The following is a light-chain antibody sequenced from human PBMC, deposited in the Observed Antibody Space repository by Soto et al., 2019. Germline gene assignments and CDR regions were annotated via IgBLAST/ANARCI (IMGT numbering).Light chain of an antibody. CDR3: SPYAGSNNFV. CDR2: EVS. J-gene: IGLJ1*01. Sequence: SALTQPPSSSGSPGRSVTISCTGTISDVGGYNYVSWYQQHPGKAPKLMIYEVSKRPSGVPDRFSGSKSGNTASLTVSGLQAEDEADYYCSPYAGSNNFVFGTGTKATVL. V-gene: IGLV2-8*01. CDR1: ISDVGGYNY.